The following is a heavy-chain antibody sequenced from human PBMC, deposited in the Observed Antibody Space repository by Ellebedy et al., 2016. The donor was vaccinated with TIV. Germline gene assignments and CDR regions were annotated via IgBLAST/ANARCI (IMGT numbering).Heavy chain of an antibody. CDR1: GGSFSGYY. Sequence: SETLSLTXAVYGGSFSGYYWSWIRQPPGKGLEWIGEINHSGSTNYNPSLKSRVTISVDTSKNQFSLKLSSVTAADTAVYYCARGREPAGRPYYFDYWGQGTLVTVSS. CDR3: ARGREPAGRPYYFDY. V-gene: IGHV4-34*01. D-gene: IGHD2-2*01. J-gene: IGHJ4*02. CDR2: INHSGST.